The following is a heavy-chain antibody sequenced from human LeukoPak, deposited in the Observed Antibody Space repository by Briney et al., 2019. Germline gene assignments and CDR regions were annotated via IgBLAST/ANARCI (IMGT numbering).Heavy chain of an antibody. CDR1: GFTFSSHG. V-gene: IGHV3-23*01. CDR2: ISIGGDTT. CDR3: ARDDHYYYYYMDV. Sequence: GGSLRLSCAASGFTFSSHGMCWVRQAPGRGLEWVSSISIGGDTTYSDSVKGRFTISRDNAKNSLYLQMNSLRAEDTAVYYCARDDHYYYYYMDVWGKGTTVTVSS. J-gene: IGHJ6*03.